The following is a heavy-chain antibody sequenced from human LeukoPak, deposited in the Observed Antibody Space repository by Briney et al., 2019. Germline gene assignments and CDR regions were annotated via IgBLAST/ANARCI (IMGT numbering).Heavy chain of an antibody. V-gene: IGHV3-23*01. CDR1: GFTFSTYA. CDR3: AKGSGINHYHWIDP. Sequence: GGSLRLSCAASGFTFSTYAMSWVRQAPGKGLEWVSIISGSGGSTYYADSVKGRFTFSRDNSKNTLYLQMNSLRAEDTALYYCAKGSGINHYHWIDPWGQGTLVTVSS. D-gene: IGHD1-14*01. CDR2: ISGSGGST. J-gene: IGHJ5*02.